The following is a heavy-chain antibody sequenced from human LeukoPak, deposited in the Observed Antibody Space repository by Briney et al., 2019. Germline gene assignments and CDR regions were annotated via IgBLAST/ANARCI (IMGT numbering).Heavy chain of an antibody. V-gene: IGHV1-69*04. CDR3: ARQNSVTAGFDY. CDR2: IIPILGIA. CDR1: GGTFSSYA. D-gene: IGHD4-23*01. Sequence: GSSVKVSCKASGGTFSSYAISWVRQAPGQGLEWMGRIIPILGIANYAQKFQGRVTITADKSTSTAYMELSSLRSEDTAVYYCARQNSVTAGFDYWGQGTLVTVSS. J-gene: IGHJ4*02.